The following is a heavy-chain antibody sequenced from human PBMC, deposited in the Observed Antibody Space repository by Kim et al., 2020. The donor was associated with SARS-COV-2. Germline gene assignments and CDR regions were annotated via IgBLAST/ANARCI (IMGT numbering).Heavy chain of an antibody. CDR2: INPNSGGT. CDR3: ALQYCSGGSCYAH. J-gene: IGHJ4*02. D-gene: IGHD2-15*01. CDR1: GYTFTGYY. Sequence: ASVKVSCKASGYTFTGYYMHWVRQAPGQGLEWMGRINPNSGGTNYAQKFQGRVTMTRDTSISTAYMELSRLRSDDTAVYYCALQYCSGGSCYAHWGQGTLVTVSS. V-gene: IGHV1-2*06.